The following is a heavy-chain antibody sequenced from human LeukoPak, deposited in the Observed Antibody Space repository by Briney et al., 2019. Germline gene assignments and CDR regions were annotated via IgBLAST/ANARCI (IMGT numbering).Heavy chain of an antibody. CDR1: GYNFNTYW. V-gene: IGHV5-51*01. D-gene: IGHD6-19*01. CDR2: IYPDDSDA. Sequence: GEFLKISCKGSGYNFNTYWIGWVRQMPGKGLEWMGIIYPDDSDARYSPSFQGQVTTSADKSISTAFLQWSSLKASDTATYYCARLSSGWCFNFWGQGTLVTVSS. J-gene: IGHJ4*02. CDR3: ARLSSGWCFNF.